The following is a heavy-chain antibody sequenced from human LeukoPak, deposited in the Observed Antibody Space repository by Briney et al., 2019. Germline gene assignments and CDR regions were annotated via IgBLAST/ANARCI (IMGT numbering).Heavy chain of an antibody. CDR3: ARGRGRYYYYGMDV. V-gene: IGHV4-34*01. J-gene: IGHJ6*02. Sequence: PSETLSLTCAVYGGSFSGYYWSWIRQPPGKGLEWIGEINHSGSTNYNPSLKSRVTISVDTSKNQFSLKLSSVTAADTAVYHCARGRGRYYYYGMDVWGQGTTVTVSS. CDR1: GGSFSGYY. CDR2: INHSGST.